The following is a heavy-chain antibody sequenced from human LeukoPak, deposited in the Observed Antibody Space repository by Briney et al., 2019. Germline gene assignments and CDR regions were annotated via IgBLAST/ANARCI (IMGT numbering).Heavy chain of an antibody. J-gene: IGHJ6*03. Sequence: ASVKVSCKASGYTFISYVISWVRQAPGQGLEWMGWISPYNGNTNYAQKLQGRVTMTTDTSTRKAYMELRSLRSDDTAVYYCARRPHYFYYQYMDVWGQGTTVTVSS. CDR3: ARRPHYFYYQYMDV. CDR2: ISPYNGNT. CDR1: GYTFISYV. V-gene: IGHV1-18*01.